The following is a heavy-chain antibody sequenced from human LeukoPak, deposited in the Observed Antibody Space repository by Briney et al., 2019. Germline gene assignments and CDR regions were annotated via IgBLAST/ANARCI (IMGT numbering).Heavy chain of an antibody. J-gene: IGHJ4*02. D-gene: IGHD4-23*01. Sequence: PGGSLRLSCAASGFSLNNYAMSWVRQAPGKGLEWVSAISTTGGSTYYADSVKGRFTISRDNSKNTLSLQMDSLRVEDTAVYYCAKDWTTVVTPKGYYFDSWGQGTLVTVSS. V-gene: IGHV3-23*01. CDR1: GFSLNNYA. CDR3: AKDWTTVVTPKGYYFDS. CDR2: ISTTGGST.